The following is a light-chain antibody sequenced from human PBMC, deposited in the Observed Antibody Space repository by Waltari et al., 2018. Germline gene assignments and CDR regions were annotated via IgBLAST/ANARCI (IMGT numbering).Light chain of an antibody. CDR2: KES. V-gene: IGKV1-5*03. CDR1: QSISPW. J-gene: IGKJ2*01. CDR3: QQYETYPYT. Sequence: DIQMTQSPSTLSASVGDRVTMTCRASQSISPWLAWYQQKPGKAPELLIYKESLLQSGVPSRFSGSGSGTEFTLTISSLQPADFATYYCQQYETYPYTFGQGTKVQMK.